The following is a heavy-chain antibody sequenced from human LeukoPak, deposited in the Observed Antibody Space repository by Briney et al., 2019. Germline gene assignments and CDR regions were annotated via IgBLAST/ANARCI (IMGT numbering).Heavy chain of an antibody. D-gene: IGHD1-26*01. Sequence: SVKVSCKASGGTFSSYAISWVRQAPGQGLEWMGRIIPILGIANYAQKFQGRVTITADKSTSTAYMELSSLRSEDTVVYYCARSSGSKPNWFDPWGQGTLVTVSS. J-gene: IGHJ5*02. V-gene: IGHV1-69*04. CDR2: IIPILGIA. CDR1: GGTFSSYA. CDR3: ARSSGSKPNWFDP.